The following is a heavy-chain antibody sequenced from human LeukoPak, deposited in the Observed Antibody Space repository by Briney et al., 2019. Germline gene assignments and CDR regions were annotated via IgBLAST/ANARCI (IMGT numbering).Heavy chain of an antibody. CDR3: ARDPLPQYTDYYYMDV. CDR1: GGTFSSYA. D-gene: IGHD5-18*01. Sequence: SVKVSCKASGGTFSSYAISWVRQAPGQGLEWMGGIIPIFGTANYAQKFQGRVTITTDESTSTAYMELSSLRSEDTAVYYCARDPLPQYTDYYYMDVWGKGTTVTVSS. V-gene: IGHV1-69*05. CDR2: IIPIFGTA. J-gene: IGHJ6*03.